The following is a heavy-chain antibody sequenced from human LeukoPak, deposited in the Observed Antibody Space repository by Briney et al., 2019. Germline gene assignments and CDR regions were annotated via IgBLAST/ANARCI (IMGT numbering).Heavy chain of an antibody. CDR3: ARNYGSGSYPPAH. D-gene: IGHD3-10*01. CDR2: ISYDGSNK. Sequence: PGGSLRLSCAASGFTFSSYGMHWVRQAPGKGLGWVAVISYDGSNKYYADSVKGRFTISRDNSKNTLYLQMNSLRAEDTAVYYCARNYGSGSYPPAHWGQGTLVTVSS. J-gene: IGHJ4*02. V-gene: IGHV3-30*03. CDR1: GFTFSSYG.